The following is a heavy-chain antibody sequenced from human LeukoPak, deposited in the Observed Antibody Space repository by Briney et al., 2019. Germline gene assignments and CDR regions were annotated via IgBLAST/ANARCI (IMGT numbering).Heavy chain of an antibody. CDR2: IYNTGST. V-gene: IGHV4-38-2*01. D-gene: IGHD6-19*01. CDR3: ARNTSAWSPLGETQSAPHCFDS. CDR1: GNFISRGYY. Sequence: SETLSLTCGVSGNFISRGYYWAWIRQPPGKGLEWIGSIYNTGSTYYNPSLKSRVTMSIGTSKNQFSLKLSSVTTADTAVYYCARNTSAWSPLGETQSAPHCFDSWGQGTLVTVSS. J-gene: IGHJ4*02.